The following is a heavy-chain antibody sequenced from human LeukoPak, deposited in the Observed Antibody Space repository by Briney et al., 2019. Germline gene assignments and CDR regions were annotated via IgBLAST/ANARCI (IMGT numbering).Heavy chain of an antibody. CDR1: GFTFSSHG. J-gene: IGHJ6*03. Sequence: GRSLTLSCAASGFTFSSHGMHWVRQAPGKGLEWVAVIWYDGINKYYANSVKGRFTISRDNSKNTLYVEMNSLRAEDTAVYYCLRWGPDKAMDVWDKGTTVTVSS. V-gene: IGHV3-33*01. CDR3: LRWGPDKAMDV. CDR2: IWYDGINK. D-gene: IGHD7-27*01.